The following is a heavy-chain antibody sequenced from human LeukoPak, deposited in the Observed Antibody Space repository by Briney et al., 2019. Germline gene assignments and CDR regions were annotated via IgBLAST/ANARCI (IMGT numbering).Heavy chain of an antibody. CDR3: ARDRALLEYSGYDFGY. Sequence: PSETLSLTCTVPRGSISSYYWSSIRQPPGKGLEWIGHIYYSGRTKYNPALESRVTISADTSKNQFSLKLTSVTAADTAVYYCARDRALLEYSGYDFGYWGQGTLVTVSS. V-gene: IGHV4-59*01. J-gene: IGHJ4*02. CDR2: IYYSGRT. CDR1: RGSISSYY. D-gene: IGHD5-12*01.